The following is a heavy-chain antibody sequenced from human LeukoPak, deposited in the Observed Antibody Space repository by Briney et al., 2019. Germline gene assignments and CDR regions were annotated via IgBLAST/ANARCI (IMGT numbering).Heavy chain of an antibody. J-gene: IGHJ4*02. CDR3: ATDGQYSGYLN. V-gene: IGHV1-24*01. D-gene: IGHD5-12*01. Sequence: GASVKVSCKVSGYTLTELSMHWVRQAPGKGLEGMGGFDPEDGETIYAQKFQGRVTMTEDTSTATAYMGLSRLRSEDTAVYYCATDGQYSGYLNWGQGTLVTVSS. CDR1: GYTLTELS. CDR2: FDPEDGET.